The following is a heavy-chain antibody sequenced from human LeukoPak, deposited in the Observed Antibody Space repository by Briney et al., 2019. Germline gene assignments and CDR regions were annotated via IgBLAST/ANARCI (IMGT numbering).Heavy chain of an antibody. CDR3: AKDRDGYHQLAGYYFDY. CDR2: ISSSSSTI. Sequence: GGSLRLSCAASGFTFSSYSMNWVRQAPGKGLEWVSYISSSSSTIYYADSVKGRFTISRDNSKNTLYLQMNSLRAEDTAVYYCAKDRDGYHQLAGYYFDYWGQGTLVAVSS. D-gene: IGHD5-24*01. V-gene: IGHV3-48*01. J-gene: IGHJ4*02. CDR1: GFTFSSYS.